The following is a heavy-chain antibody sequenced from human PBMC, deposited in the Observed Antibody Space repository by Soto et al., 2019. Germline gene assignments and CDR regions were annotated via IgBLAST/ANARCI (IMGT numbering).Heavy chain of an antibody. V-gene: IGHV4-34*01. CDR1: GGSFSGYY. CDR3: ARAYCGGDCYGMDV. D-gene: IGHD2-21*01. CDR2: INHSGST. J-gene: IGHJ6*02. Sequence: SETLSLTCAVYGGSFSGYYWSWIRQPPGKGLEWIGEINHSGSTNYNPSLKSRVTISVDTSKNQFSLKLSSVTAADTAVYYCARAYCGGDCYGMDVWGQGTTVTVSS.